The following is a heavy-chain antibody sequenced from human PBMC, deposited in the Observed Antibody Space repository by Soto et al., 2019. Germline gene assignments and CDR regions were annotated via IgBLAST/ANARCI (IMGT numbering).Heavy chain of an antibody. CDR2: LYSGGAT. Sequence: PGGSLRLSCVVSGFTASAYYTNWVRQAPGKGLEWVSSLYSGGATFYADSVKGRFTVSGDNSKNTLYLQMNSLRAEDTAVYYCARDLASGDLVAFDIWGQGTMVTVS. CDR3: ARDLASGDLVAFDI. CDR1: GFTASAYY. J-gene: IGHJ3*02. D-gene: IGHD3-10*01. V-gene: IGHV3-53*01.